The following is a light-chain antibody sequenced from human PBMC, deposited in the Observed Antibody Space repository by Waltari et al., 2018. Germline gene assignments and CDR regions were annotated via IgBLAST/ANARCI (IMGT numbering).Light chain of an antibody. J-gene: IGLJ2*01. CDR2: YNN. CDR3: AAWDDGPDGPV. Sequence: HSVLTQPPSASATPGQRVTISCSGSSSNIGSNTVNWYQHLPGMAPKLLIYYNNRRPSGVPERCWGGGAGGAGALTISGLQSEDEADYYCAAWDDGPDGPVFGGGTKLTVL. CDR1: SSNIGSNT. V-gene: IGLV1-44*01.